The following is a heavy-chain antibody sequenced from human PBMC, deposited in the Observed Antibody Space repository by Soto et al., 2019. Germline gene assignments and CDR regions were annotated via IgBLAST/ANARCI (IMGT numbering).Heavy chain of an antibody. CDR2: INPSGGST. CDR3: ASKSSGLKRSDY. Sequence: ASVNVSCKASGYTFTSYYMHWVRQAPGQGLEWMGIINPSGGSTSYAQKFQGRVTMTRDTSTSTVYMELSSLRSEDTAVYYCASKSSGLKRSDYWGQGTLVTVSS. CDR1: GYTFTSYY. V-gene: IGHV1-46*01. D-gene: IGHD6-19*01. J-gene: IGHJ4*02.